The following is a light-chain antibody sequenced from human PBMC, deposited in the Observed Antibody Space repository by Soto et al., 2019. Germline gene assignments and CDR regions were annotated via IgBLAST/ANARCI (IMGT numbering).Light chain of an antibody. J-gene: IGKJ1*01. CDR1: QSVSSS. V-gene: IGKV3-15*01. Sequence: EVVMTQSPSTLSMSPGERATLSFRASQSVSSSLAWYQQKPGQAPMLLIYGASTRATGIPDRFSGSGSESEFALTISLLQAEDYAIYDCEQYNNWWTFGKGTKVEIK. CDR3: EQYNNWWT. CDR2: GAS.